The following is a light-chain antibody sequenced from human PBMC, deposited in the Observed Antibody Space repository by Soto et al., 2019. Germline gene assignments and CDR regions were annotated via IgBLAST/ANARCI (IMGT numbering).Light chain of an antibody. CDR2: EVS. CDR1: SSDVGGYNY. Sequence: QSVLTQPPSASGSAGQSVTISCTGTSSDVGGYNYVSWYQQHPGKAPKLMIYEVSKRPSGVPDRFSGSKSGNTASLTVSGLQAEDEADYYCSPYAGSNTLYVFGTGTKVTVL. V-gene: IGLV2-8*01. J-gene: IGLJ1*01. CDR3: SPYAGSNTLYV.